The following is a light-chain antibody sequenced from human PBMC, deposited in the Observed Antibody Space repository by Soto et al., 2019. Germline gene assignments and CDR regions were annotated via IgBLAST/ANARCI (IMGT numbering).Light chain of an antibody. V-gene: IGKV3-20*01. Sequence: EIVLTQSLDTLSLSPCERANLSFSASQSVSNNYLAWYQQKAGQAPRPLIYAASSRAPGVPDRFRGSGSGTDFSLTISRLEPEDFAVYYCQQYGGTPWTFGQGTKVDI. CDR2: AAS. J-gene: IGKJ1*01. CDR1: QSVSNNY. CDR3: QQYGGTPWT.